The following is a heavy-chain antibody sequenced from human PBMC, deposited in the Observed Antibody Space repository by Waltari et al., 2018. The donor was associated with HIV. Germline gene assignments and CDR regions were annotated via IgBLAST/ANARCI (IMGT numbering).Heavy chain of an antibody. CDR3: ARLGRSRFLEWIPFDP. CDR1: GGTFSSYA. D-gene: IGHD3-3*01. V-gene: IGHV1-69*12. Sequence: QVQLVQSGAEVKKPGSSVKVSCKASGGTFSSYALNRVRQAPGQGLEWMGGIIPISGTTNYAQKFQGRVTITADESTSTANMELNSLKSEDTAVYYCARLGRSRFLEWIPFDPWGQGTLVTVSS. J-gene: IGHJ5*02. CDR2: IIPISGTT.